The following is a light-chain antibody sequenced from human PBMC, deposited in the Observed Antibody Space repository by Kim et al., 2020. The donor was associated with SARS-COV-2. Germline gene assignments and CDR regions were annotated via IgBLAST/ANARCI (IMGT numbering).Light chain of an antibody. V-gene: IGKV3-15*01. CDR2: DSS. CDR1: QSIDRD. J-gene: IGKJ1*01. CDR3: QHYNAWPPWT. Sequence: PGDGATLSCRASQSIDRDLAWYQQTPGQPPRLLIYDSSTRAPGIPARFRGSGSGTEFTLTINSLQSEDLAVYYCQHYNAWPPWTFGRGTKL.